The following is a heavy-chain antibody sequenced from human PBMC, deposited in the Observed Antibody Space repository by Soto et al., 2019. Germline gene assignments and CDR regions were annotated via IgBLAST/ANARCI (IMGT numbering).Heavy chain of an antibody. Sequence: GSLKICCAASRLSLSSYWMSWVRQDPGKGLEWVANIKQDGSEKYYVDSVKGRFTISRDNAKNSLYLQMNSLRAEDTAVYYCARLGYCSSNSCYYGWFDPSGQGTLVTVYS. CDR1: RLSLSSYW. CDR2: IKQDGSEK. J-gene: IGHJ5*02. CDR3: ARLGYCSSNSCYYGWFDP. V-gene: IGHV3-7*03. D-gene: IGHD2-2*01.